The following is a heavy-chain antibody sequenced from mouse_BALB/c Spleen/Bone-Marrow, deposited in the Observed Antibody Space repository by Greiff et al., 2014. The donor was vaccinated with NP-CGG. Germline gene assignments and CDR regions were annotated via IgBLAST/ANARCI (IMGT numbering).Heavy chain of an antibody. CDR1: GFTFSDYY. V-gene: IGHV5-4*02. CDR2: ISDGGSYT. J-gene: IGHJ3*01. Sequence: EVKLAESGGGLVKPGGSLKLSCAASGFTFSDYYMYWVRQTPEKRLEWVATISDGGSYTFYPDSVKGRFTISRDNAKNNLYLQMSSLKSEDTAMYYCARDGDYTYAWFAYWGQGTLVTVSA. CDR3: ARDGDYTYAWFAY. D-gene: IGHD2-14*01.